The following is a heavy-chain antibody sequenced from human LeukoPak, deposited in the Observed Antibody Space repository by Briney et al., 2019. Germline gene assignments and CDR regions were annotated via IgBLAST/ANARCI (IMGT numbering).Heavy chain of an antibody. CDR3: AKSRTMEGGDWFDP. V-gene: IGHV3-30*18. D-gene: IGHD1-14*01. CDR1: GFTFSSYG. CDR2: ISYDGSNK. Sequence: GRSLRLSCAASGFTFSSYGMHWVRQAPGKGLEWVAVISYDGSNKYYADSVKGRFTISRDNSKNTLYLQMTSLRAEDTAVYYCAKSRTMEGGDWFDPRGQGTLVTVSS. J-gene: IGHJ5*02.